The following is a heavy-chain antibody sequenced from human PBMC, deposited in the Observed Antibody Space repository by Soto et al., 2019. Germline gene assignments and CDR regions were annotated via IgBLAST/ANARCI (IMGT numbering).Heavy chain of an antibody. CDR2: IIPIFGTA. CDR1: GGTFSSYA. D-gene: IGHD3-3*01. V-gene: IGHV1-69*06. CDR3: ARDPPRGSGYLSTYYYYGMDV. J-gene: IGHJ6*02. Sequence: SVKVSCKASGGTFSSYAISWVRQAPGQGLEWMGGIIPIFGTANYAQKFRGRVTITADKSTSTAYMELSSLRSEDTAVYYCARDPPRGSGYLSTYYYYGMDVWGQGTTVTVSS.